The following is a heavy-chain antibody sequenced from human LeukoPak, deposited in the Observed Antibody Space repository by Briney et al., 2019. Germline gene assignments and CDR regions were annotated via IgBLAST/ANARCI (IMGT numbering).Heavy chain of an antibody. Sequence: ASVKVSRKASGYTFTSYYMHWVRQAPGQGLEWMGIINPSGGSTSYAQKFQGRVTMTRDTSTSTVYMELSSLRSEDTAVYYCAGDSSSDAFDIWGQGTMVTVSS. D-gene: IGHD6-6*01. CDR2: INPSGGST. CDR3: AGDSSSDAFDI. V-gene: IGHV1-46*01. J-gene: IGHJ3*02. CDR1: GYTFTSYY.